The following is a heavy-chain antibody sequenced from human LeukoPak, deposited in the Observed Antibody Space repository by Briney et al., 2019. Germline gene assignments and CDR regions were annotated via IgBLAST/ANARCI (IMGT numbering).Heavy chain of an antibody. CDR3: ARGWDFDWLLRKAFDY. Sequence: GGSLRLSCAASGFTFSSYGMHWVRQAPGKGLEWVAVISYDGSNKYYADSVKGRFTISRDNSKNTLYLQMNSLRAEDTAVYYCARGWDFDWLLRKAFDYWGQGTLVTVSS. CDR1: GFTFSSYG. V-gene: IGHV3-30*03. D-gene: IGHD3-9*01. J-gene: IGHJ4*02. CDR2: ISYDGSNK.